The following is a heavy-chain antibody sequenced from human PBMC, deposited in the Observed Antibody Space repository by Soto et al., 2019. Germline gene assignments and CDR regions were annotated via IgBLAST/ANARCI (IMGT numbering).Heavy chain of an antibody. CDR2: IDAGNGNS. Sequence: GASVKVSCKASGYTFTSYTIHWVRQAPGQRLEWMGWIDAGNGNSQFSQKFQDRVTFTRETSASTAYMDLSSLRSEDTAVYYCARDLWFGQFPYYFDYWGQGTLVTVSS. V-gene: IGHV1-3*01. CDR3: ARDLWFGQFPYYFDY. D-gene: IGHD3-10*01. CDR1: GYTFTSYT. J-gene: IGHJ4*02.